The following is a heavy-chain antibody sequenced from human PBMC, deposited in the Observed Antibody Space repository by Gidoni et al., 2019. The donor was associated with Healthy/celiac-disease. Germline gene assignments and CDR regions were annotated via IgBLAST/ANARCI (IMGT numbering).Heavy chain of an antibody. Sequence: EVQLLESGGGLVQPGGSLRLSCAASGFTFSSYAMSWVRQAPGKGLGWVSAISGSGGSTYYADSVKGRFTISRDNSKNTLYLQMNSLRAEDTAVYYCAKDRGPHGYCSSTSCRGWFDPWGQGTLVTVSS. D-gene: IGHD2-2*01. CDR3: AKDRGPHGYCSSTSCRGWFDP. CDR2: ISGSGGST. V-gene: IGHV3-23*01. CDR1: GFTFSSYA. J-gene: IGHJ5*02.